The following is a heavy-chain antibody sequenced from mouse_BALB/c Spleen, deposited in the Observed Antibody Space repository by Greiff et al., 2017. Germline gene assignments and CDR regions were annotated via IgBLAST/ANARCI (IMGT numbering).Heavy chain of an antibody. D-gene: IGHD2-1*01. V-gene: IGHV1-9*01. CDR2: ILPGSGST. Sequence: VQLQQSGAELMKPGASVKISCKATGYTFSSYWIEWVKQRPGHGLEWIGEILPGSGSTNYNEKFKGKATFTADTSSNTAYMQLSSLTSEDSAVYYCARPGNYGYWYFDVWGAGTTVTVSS. CDR3: ARPGNYGYWYFDV. CDR1: GYTFSSYW. J-gene: IGHJ1*01.